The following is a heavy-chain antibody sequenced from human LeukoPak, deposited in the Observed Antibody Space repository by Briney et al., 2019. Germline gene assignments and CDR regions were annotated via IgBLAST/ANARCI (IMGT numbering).Heavy chain of an antibody. Sequence: ASVKVSCKASGGTFSSYAISWVRQAPGQGLEWMGGIIPIFGTANYAQKFQGRVTITTDESTSTAYMELSSLRSEDTAVYYCARACTSCYRRYYYYMDVWGKGTTVTVSS. CDR3: ARACTSCYRRYYYYMDV. V-gene: IGHV1-69*05. CDR2: IIPIFGTA. J-gene: IGHJ6*03. CDR1: GGTFSSYA. D-gene: IGHD2-2*01.